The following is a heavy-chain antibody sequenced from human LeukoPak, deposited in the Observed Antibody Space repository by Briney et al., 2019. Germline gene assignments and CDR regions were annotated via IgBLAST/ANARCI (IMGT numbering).Heavy chain of an antibody. V-gene: IGHV3-30*04. CDR1: GFTFNLYA. Sequence: GRSLRLSCAASGFTFNLYAMHWVRQAPGKGLEWVAVMSYDGSNKYYTDSVKGRFTISRDNSKNTLYVQINNLRPEDTAVYYCARGDHYYDSSGFIGYWGQGTLVTVSS. CDR2: MSYDGSNK. J-gene: IGHJ4*02. D-gene: IGHD3-22*01. CDR3: ARGDHYYDSSGFIGY.